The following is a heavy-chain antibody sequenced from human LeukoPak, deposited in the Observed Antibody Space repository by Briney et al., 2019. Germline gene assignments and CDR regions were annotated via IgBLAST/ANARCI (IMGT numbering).Heavy chain of an antibody. CDR1: GFTFSDYY. V-gene: IGHV3-11*04. CDR2: ISSSGSTI. CDR3: AREGYDYVWGSYRYSYFDY. J-gene: IGHJ4*02. Sequence: TGGSLRLSCAASGFTFSDYYMSWIRQAPGKGLEWVSYISSSGSTIYYADSVKGRFTISRDNAKNSLYLQMNSLRAEDTAVYYCAREGYDYVWGSYRYSYFDYWGQGALVTVFS. D-gene: IGHD3-16*02.